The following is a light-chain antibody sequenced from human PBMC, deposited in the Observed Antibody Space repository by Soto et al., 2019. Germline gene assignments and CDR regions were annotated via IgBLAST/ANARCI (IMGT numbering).Light chain of an antibody. Sequence: ALTQPASVSGSPGQSITISCTGTSSDVGGYNYVSWYQQHPGKAPKLIVYDVSNRPSGVSNRFSGSKSGNTASLTISGLQAEDEADYYCSSYTGSSTLYVFGTGTKLTVL. CDR1: SSDVGGYNY. CDR3: SSYTGSSTLYV. J-gene: IGLJ1*01. V-gene: IGLV2-14*01. CDR2: DVS.